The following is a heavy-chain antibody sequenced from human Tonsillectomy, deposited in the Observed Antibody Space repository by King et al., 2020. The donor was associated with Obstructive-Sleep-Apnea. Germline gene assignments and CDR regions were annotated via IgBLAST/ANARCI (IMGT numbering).Heavy chain of an antibody. CDR3: AKDRGSTEIDP. J-gene: IGHJ5*02. V-gene: IGHV4-31*03. D-gene: IGHD3-10*01. CDR1: GGSISSGDCY. CDR2: IYYSGST. Sequence: QLQESGPGLVKPSQTLSLTCTVSGGSISSGDCYWSCIRQHPGKGLEWIGYIYYSGSTYYNPSLKSRVTISVNTSKNQFSLKLSSVTAADTAVYYWAKDRGSTEIDPWGQGTLVTVSS.